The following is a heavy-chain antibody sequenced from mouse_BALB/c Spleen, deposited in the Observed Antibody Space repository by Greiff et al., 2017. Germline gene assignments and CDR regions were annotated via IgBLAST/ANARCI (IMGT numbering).Heavy chain of an antibody. Sequence: DVHLVESGGGLVKLGGSLKLSCAASGFTFSSYYMSWVRQTPEKRLELVAAINSNGGSTYYPDTVKGRFTISRDNAKNTLYLQMSSLKSEDTALYYCARLGGLTTATGFAYWGQGTLVTVSA. CDR3: ARLGGLTTATGFAY. D-gene: IGHD1-2*01. V-gene: IGHV5-6-2*01. CDR1: GFTFSSYY. CDR2: INSNGGST. J-gene: IGHJ3*01.